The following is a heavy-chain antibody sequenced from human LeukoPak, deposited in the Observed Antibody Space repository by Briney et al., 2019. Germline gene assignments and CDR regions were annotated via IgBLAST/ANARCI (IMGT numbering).Heavy chain of an antibody. CDR2: INPNSGGT. V-gene: IGHV1-2*02. Sequence: GASVKVSCKASGYTFTGYYMHWVRQAPGQGLEWMGWINPNSGGTNYAQKFQGRVTMTRDTSISTAYMELSRLRSDDTAVYYCARGQYYYGSTQAFDIWGQGTMVTVSS. J-gene: IGHJ3*02. D-gene: IGHD3-10*01. CDR3: ARGQYYYGSTQAFDI. CDR1: GYTFTGYY.